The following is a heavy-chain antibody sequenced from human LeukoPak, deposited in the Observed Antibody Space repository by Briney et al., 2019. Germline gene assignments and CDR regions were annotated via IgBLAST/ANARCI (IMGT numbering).Heavy chain of an antibody. V-gene: IGHV4-31*03. CDR1: GGSISSGGYY. Sequence: SETLSLTCTVSGGSISSGGYYWSWIRQHPGRGLEWIGYIYYSGSTYYNPSLKSRVTISVDTSKNQFSLKLSSVTAADTAVYYCARTRSGYRNYYYMDVWGQGTTVTVSS. D-gene: IGHD5-12*01. J-gene: IGHJ6*03. CDR3: ARTRSGYRNYYYMDV. CDR2: IYYSGST.